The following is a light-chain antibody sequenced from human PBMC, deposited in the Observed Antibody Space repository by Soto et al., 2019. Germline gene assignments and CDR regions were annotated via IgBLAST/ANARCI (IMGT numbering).Light chain of an antibody. J-gene: IGKJ1*01. CDR3: QQFGSSPRT. CDR1: QSVGSSH. V-gene: IGKV3-20*01. CDR2: GAS. Sequence: PSPLSFSPVEIAPLSCRASQSVGSSHLAWYQQKPGQAPRLLIYGASSRATGIPDRFSGSGSGTDFTLTISRLEPEDFAVYYCQQFGSSPRTFGQGTKVDI.